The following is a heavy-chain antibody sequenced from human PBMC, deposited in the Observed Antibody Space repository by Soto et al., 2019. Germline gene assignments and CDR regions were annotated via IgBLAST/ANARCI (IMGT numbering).Heavy chain of an antibody. J-gene: IGHJ6*02. CDR1: RLTFSNYA. CDR2: ISGSGDTT. V-gene: IGHV3-23*01. D-gene: IGHD3-10*01. CDR3: AKDPKPGDYYYGSGSNGGTDYYYGMDV. Sequence: GGSLRLSCVISRLTFSNYALNWVRQAPGKGLEWVSSISGSGDTTYYADSVKGRFTISRDNSKNTLYLQMNSLRAEDTAVYYCAKDPKPGDYYYGSGSNGGTDYYYGMDVWGQGTTVTVSS.